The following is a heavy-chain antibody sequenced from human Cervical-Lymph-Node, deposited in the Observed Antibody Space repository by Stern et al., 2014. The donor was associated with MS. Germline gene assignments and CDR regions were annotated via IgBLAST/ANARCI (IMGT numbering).Heavy chain of an antibody. J-gene: IGHJ4*02. D-gene: IGHD3-22*01. CDR3: ARRYYDTSGHPFDY. CDR1: GFTFSTYT. Sequence: EVQLVESGGGLVKPGGSLRLSCAASGFTFSTYTMNWVRQVPGKGLEWVSSISRDSRYIFYADSVQGRFTISRDNAKNSLYLQMNSLRAEDTAVYYCARRYYDTSGHPFDYWGQGTLVTVSS. CDR2: ISRDSRYI. V-gene: IGHV3-21*01.